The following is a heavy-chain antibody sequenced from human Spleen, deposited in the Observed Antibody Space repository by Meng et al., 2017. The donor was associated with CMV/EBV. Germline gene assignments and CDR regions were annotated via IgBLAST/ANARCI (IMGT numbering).Heavy chain of an antibody. Sequence: KASGYTFTGYYMHWVRQAPGQGLEWMGWINPNSGGTNYAQKFQGRVTMTRDTSISTAYMELSRLRSDDTAVYYCARISRGYGGNSKDYWGQGTLVTVSS. CDR2: INPNSGGT. D-gene: IGHD4-23*01. V-gene: IGHV1-2*02. CDR3: ARISRGYGGNSKDY. J-gene: IGHJ4*02. CDR1: GYTFTGYY.